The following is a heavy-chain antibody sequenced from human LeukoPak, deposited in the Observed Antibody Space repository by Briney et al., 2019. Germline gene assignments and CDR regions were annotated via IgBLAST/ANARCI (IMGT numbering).Heavy chain of an antibody. D-gene: IGHD1-26*01. V-gene: IGHV1-58*01. CDR3: ARDLWELPPSTFDY. Sequence: ASVKVSCKASGFTFTSSAVQWVRQARGQRLEWIGWIVAGSGNTNYAQKFQERVTITRDMSTSTAYMELRSLRSDDTAVYYCARDLWELPPSTFDYWGQGTLVTVSS. CDR1: GFTFTSSA. J-gene: IGHJ4*02. CDR2: IVAGSGNT.